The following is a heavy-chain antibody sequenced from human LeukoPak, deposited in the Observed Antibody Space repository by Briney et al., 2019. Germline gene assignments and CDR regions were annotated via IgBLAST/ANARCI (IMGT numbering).Heavy chain of an antibody. CDR1: VVIFSVHF. CDR2: SRNMAKGYTT. V-gene: IGHV3-72*01. D-gene: IGHD6-19*01. J-gene: IGHJ4*02. CDR3: VRVGSVAGSDYLDY. Sequence: GGALRLSCSVSVVIFSVHFLGCVRQAPGKGGGWGGRSRNMAKGYTTEYAASVKGRFTISRDDSKNLLYLQMTSLKIEDTAVYPCVRVGSVAGSDYLDYWGQGTLVTVSS.